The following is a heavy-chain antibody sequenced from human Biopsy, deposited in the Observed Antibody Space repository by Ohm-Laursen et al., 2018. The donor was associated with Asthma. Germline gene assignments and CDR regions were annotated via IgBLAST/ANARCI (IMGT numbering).Heavy chain of an antibody. V-gene: IGHV7-4-1*02. CDR2: MNTNTGNP. J-gene: IGHJ6*02. D-gene: IGHD1-20*01. CDR3: ARRYNWNGMDV. Sequence: ASVKVSCKASGYTLTSYGMNWVRQAPGQGLEWMGWMNTNTGNPTYAQGFTGRLVFSLDTPVGTAYLQISSLKAEDTAVYYCARRYNWNGMDVWGQGTTVTVSS. CDR1: GYTLTSYG.